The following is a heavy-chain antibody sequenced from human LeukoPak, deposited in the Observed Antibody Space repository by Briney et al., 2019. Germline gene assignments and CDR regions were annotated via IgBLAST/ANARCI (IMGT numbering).Heavy chain of an antibody. J-gene: IGHJ4*02. CDR2: INWNGGST. Sequence: GGSLRLSCAASGFTFSSYSMNWVRHAPGKGLEWVSGINWNGGSTGYADSVKGRFTISRDNAKNSLYLQMNSLRAEDTALYYCARDSYGDYSAFDYWGQGTLVTVSS. D-gene: IGHD4-17*01. CDR3: ARDSYGDYSAFDY. V-gene: IGHV3-20*04. CDR1: GFTFSSYS.